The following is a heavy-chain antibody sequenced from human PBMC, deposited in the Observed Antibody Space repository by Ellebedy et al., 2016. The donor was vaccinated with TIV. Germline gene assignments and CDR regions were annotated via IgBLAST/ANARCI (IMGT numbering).Heavy chain of an antibody. D-gene: IGHD3-10*01. J-gene: IGHJ4*02. CDR1: GFTVSSNY. CDR3: AREPGMVRGARVLGYFDY. Sequence: PGGSLRLSCAASGFTVSSNYMSWVRQAPGKGLEWVSVIYSGGSTYYADSVKGRFTISRDNSKNTLYLQMNSLRAEDTAVYYCAREPGMVRGARVLGYFDYWGQGTLVTVSS. CDR2: IYSGGST. V-gene: IGHV3-66*01.